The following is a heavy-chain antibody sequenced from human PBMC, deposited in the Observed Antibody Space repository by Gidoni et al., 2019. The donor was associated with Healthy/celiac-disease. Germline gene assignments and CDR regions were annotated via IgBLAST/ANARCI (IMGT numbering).Heavy chain of an antibody. Sequence: QVQLVQSGAEVKKPGASVKVPCMVSVYTLTEFSMHWVRQAPGKGLEWMGGFDPEDGETIYAQKFQGRVTMTEDTSTDTAYMELSSLRSEDTAVYYCATVDYCSGGSCYYYFDYWGQGTLVTVSS. CDR3: ATVDYCSGGSCYYYFDY. CDR1: VYTLTEFS. J-gene: IGHJ4*02. D-gene: IGHD2-15*01. CDR2: FDPEDGET. V-gene: IGHV1-24*01.